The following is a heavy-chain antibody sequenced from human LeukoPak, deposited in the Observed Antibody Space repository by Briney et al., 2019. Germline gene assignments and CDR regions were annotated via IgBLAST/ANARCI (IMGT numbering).Heavy chain of an antibody. J-gene: IGHJ4*02. Sequence: SETLSLTCAVYGASFSSYYWSWIRQPAGKGLEWIGRIYTSGSTNYNPSLKSRVTMSVDTSKNQFSLKLSSVTAADTAVYYCARGTVTGGPYFDYWGQGTLVTVSS. CDR2: IYTSGST. CDR3: ARGTVTGGPYFDY. D-gene: IGHD4-17*01. V-gene: IGHV4-59*10. CDR1: GASFSSYY.